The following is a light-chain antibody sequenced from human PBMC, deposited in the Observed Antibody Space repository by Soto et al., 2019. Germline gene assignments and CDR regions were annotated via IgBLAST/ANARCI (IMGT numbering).Light chain of an antibody. CDR3: QQRSNWPIT. CDR2: DAS. Sequence: EIVLTQSPGTLSLSPVESATLSCRASQSVSSSFAWYQQRPGQAPRLLIYDASNRATGIPARFSGSGSGTDFTLTISSLEPEDFAVYYCQQRSNWPITFGQGTRVEIK. J-gene: IGKJ5*01. V-gene: IGKV3-11*01. CDR1: QSVSSS.